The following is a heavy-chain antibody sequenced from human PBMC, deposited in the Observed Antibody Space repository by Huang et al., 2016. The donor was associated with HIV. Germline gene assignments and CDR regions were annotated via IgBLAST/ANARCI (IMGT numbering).Heavy chain of an antibody. CDR1: GGSFSGYY. CDR2: INHSGRT. Sequence: QVQLQQWGAGLLKPSETLSLTCAVYGGSFSGYYWTWIRQPPGKGLEWIGEINHSGRTNYNPSLKSRVTISVDTSKNQFSLRLNSVTAADTAVYYCASKHYDFWSGYYPPSYFDLWGRGTLVSVSS. D-gene: IGHD3-3*01. CDR3: ASKHYDFWSGYYPPSYFDL. J-gene: IGHJ2*01. V-gene: IGHV4-34*02.